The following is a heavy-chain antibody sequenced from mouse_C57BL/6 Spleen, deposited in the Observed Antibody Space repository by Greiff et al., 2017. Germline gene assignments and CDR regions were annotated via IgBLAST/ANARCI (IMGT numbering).Heavy chain of an antibody. CDR1: GYTFTSYW. CDR2: IDPNSGGT. CDR3: ARYYYGRSYGDDAMDY. J-gene: IGHJ4*01. Sequence: QVQLQQPGAELVKPGASVKLSCKASGYTFTSYWMHWVKQRPGRGLEWIGRIDPNSGGTKYNEKFKSKATLTVDKPTSTAYMQLSSLTSEDSAVYYCARYYYGRSYGDDAMDYWSQGASVTGSA. D-gene: IGHD1-1*01. V-gene: IGHV1-72*01.